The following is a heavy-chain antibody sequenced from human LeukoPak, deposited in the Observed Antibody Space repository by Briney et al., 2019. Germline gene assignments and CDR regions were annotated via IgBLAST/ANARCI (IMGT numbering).Heavy chain of an antibody. CDR2: ISYDGSNK. CDR3: AKDGVAAAGTPYYFDY. CDR1: GFTFSSYG. Sequence: PGGSPRLSCAASGFTFSSYGMHWVRQAPGKGLEWVAVISYDGSNKYYADSVKGRFTISRDNSKNTLYLQMNSLRAEDTAVYYCAKDGVAAAGTPYYFDYWSQGTLVTVSS. J-gene: IGHJ4*02. D-gene: IGHD6-13*01. V-gene: IGHV3-30*18.